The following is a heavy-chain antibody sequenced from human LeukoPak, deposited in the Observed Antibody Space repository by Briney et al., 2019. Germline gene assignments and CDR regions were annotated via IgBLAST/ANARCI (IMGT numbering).Heavy chain of an antibody. CDR2: ISAYNGNT. D-gene: IGHD5-18*01. Sequence: GASVKVSCKASGYTFTSYGISWVRQAPGQGLEWMGWISAYNGNTNYAQKLQGRVTMTTDTSTSTAYMELRSLRSDDTAVYYCARDPWIQLWSRTHNWFDPWGQGTLVTVSS. V-gene: IGHV1-18*01. J-gene: IGHJ5*02. CDR3: ARDPWIQLWSRTHNWFDP. CDR1: GYTFTSYG.